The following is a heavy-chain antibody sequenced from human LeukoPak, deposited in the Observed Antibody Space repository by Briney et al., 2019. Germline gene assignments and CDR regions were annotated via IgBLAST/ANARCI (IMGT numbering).Heavy chain of an antibody. CDR3: ARGGRSYYYYYMDV. D-gene: IGHD3-16*01. V-gene: IGHV4-61*02. CDR1: GGSISSGSYY. Sequence: SQTLSLTCTVSGGSISSGSYYWSWIRQPAGKGLEWIGRIYTSGSTNYNPSLKSRVTKSVDTSKNQFSLKLSPVTAADTAVYYCARGGRSYYYYYMDVWGKGTTVTISS. CDR2: IYTSGST. J-gene: IGHJ6*03.